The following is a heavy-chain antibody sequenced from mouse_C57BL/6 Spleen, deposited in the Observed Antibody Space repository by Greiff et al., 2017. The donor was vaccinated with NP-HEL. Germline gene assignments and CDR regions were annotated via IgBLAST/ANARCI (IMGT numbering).Heavy chain of an antibody. CDR1: GFTFSNYW. CDR3: TVGTGSFDY. CDR2: IRLKSDNYAT. V-gene: IGHV6-3*01. Sequence: EVKLEESGGGLVQPGGSMKLSCVASGFTFSNYWMNWVRQSPEKGLEWVAQIRLKSDNYATHYAESVKGRFTISRDDSKSSVYLQMNNLRAEDTGIYYCTVGTGSFDYWGQGTTLTVSS. J-gene: IGHJ2*01. D-gene: IGHD4-1*01.